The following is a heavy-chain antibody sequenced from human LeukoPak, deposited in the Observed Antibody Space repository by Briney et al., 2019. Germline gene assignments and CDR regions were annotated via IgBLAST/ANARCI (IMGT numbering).Heavy chain of an antibody. D-gene: IGHD3-9*01. Sequence: SETLSLTCAVSGGSISSGGYSWSWIRQPPGQGLVWIGYIYHSWSTYYNPSLKSRVTISVDRSKNQFSLKLSSVTAADTAVYYCARGRYFDWGLDYWGQGTLVTVSS. V-gene: IGHV4-30-2*01. CDR2: IYHSWST. J-gene: IGHJ4*02. CDR3: ARGRYFDWGLDY. CDR1: GGSISSGGYS.